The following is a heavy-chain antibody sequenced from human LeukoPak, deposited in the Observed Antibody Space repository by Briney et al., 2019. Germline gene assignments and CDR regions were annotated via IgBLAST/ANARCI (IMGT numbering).Heavy chain of an antibody. CDR2: INHSGST. V-gene: IGHV4-34*01. CDR1: GGSFSSYY. CDR3: ARGHIVVVPAASYLFDY. J-gene: IGHJ4*02. D-gene: IGHD2-2*01. Sequence: SETLSLTCAVYGGSFSSYYWSWIRQPPGKGLEWSGEINHSGSTNYNPSLKSPVSISVDTSKNQFSLKLSSVTAADTAVYYCARGHIVVVPAASYLFDYWGQGTLVTVSS.